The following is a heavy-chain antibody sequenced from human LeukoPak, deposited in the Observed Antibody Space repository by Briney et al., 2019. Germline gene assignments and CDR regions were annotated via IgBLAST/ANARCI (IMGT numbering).Heavy chain of an antibody. CDR1: GFTFSSNY. CDR3: ASGSGSYRTPYYYMDV. D-gene: IGHD3-10*01. Sequence: GGSLRLSYASSGFTFSSNYMSWVRQAPGKGLEWVSVIYSGGSTYYADSVKGRFTISRDNSKNTLYLQMNSLRAEDTAVYYCASGSGSYRTPYYYMDVWGTGTTVTVSS. V-gene: IGHV3-53*01. J-gene: IGHJ6*03. CDR2: IYSGGST.